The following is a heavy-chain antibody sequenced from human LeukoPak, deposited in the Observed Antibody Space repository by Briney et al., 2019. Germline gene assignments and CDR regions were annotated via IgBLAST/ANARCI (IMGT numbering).Heavy chain of an antibody. J-gene: IGHJ6*02. V-gene: IGHV3-30-3*01. D-gene: IGHD3-3*01. Sequence: GRSLRLSCAASGFTFSSYAMHWVRQAPGKGLEWVAVISYDGSNKYYADSVKGRFTISRDNSKNTLYLQMNSLRAEDTAVYYCARDPYDFWSGPTNYYYYGMDVWGQGTTVTVSS. CDR3: ARDPYDFWSGPTNYYYYGMDV. CDR2: ISYDGSNK. CDR1: GFTFSSYA.